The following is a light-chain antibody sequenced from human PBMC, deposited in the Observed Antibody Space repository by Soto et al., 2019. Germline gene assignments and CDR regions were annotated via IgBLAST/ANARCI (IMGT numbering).Light chain of an antibody. CDR3: QQYSNWPPT. CDR1: QSVNSN. V-gene: IGKV3-15*01. CDR2: GAS. J-gene: IGKJ5*01. Sequence: EIMMTQSPVTLSVSPGERATLSCRASQSVNSNLAWYQQKPGQAPRLLIYGASTRATGIPASFIGNGSGTEFTLTASSLQPEDFAVYYCQQYSNWPPTFGQGTRLEI.